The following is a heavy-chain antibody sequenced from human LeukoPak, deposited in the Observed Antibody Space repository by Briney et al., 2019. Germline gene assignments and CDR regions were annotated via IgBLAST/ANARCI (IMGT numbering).Heavy chain of an antibody. CDR1: GFTFYDYA. J-gene: IGHJ6*02. CDR3: AKASRIPLLWFGEASNGMDV. CDR2: ISWNSGSI. V-gene: IGHV3-9*01. Sequence: PGGSLRLSCAASGFTFYDYAMHWVRHAPGKGLEWVSGISWNSGSIGYADSVKGRFTISRDNAKNSLYLQMNSLRAEDTALYYCAKASRIPLLWFGEASNGMDVWGQGTTVTVSS. D-gene: IGHD3-10*01.